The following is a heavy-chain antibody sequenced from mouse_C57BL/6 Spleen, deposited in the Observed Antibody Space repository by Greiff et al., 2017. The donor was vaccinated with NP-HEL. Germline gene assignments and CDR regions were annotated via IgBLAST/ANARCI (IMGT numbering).Heavy chain of an antibody. CDR2: IYPRSGNT. Sequence: QVQLKESGAELARPGASVKLSCKASGYTFTSYGISWVKQRTGQGLEWIGEIYPRSGNTYYNEKFKGKATLTADKSSSTAYMELRSLTSEDSAVYFCARDYYSNWGYAMDYWGQGASVTVSS. CDR3: ARDYYSNWGYAMDY. CDR1: GYTFTSYG. J-gene: IGHJ4*01. V-gene: IGHV1-81*01. D-gene: IGHD2-5*01.